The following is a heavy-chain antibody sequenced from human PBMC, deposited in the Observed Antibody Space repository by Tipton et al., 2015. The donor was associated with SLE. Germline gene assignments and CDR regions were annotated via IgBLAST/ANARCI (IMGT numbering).Heavy chain of an antibody. CDR1: GGTISTPCRY. Sequence: TLSLTCSVSGGTISTPCRYWGWIRQPPGKGVEYVGSVYYDGSTHYNPSLKSRVTMSMDTSENQFSLMLNSVAAADTAVYYCARHHGGSSLFDYWGQGTLVTVSS. CDR2: VYYDGST. CDR3: ARHHGGSSLFDY. D-gene: IGHD1-26*01. V-gene: IGHV4-39*01. J-gene: IGHJ4*02.